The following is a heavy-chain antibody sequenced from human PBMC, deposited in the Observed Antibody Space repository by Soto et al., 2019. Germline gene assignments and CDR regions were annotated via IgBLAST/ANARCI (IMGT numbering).Heavy chain of an antibody. CDR1: EFTFSTYA. Sequence: EVQLLESGGGLVQPGGSLTLSCAASEFTFSTYAMTWVRLVPGKALEWVSGISGSGGATYYTDSVKGRFTISRDNGRNALYLQMSSLRAEDTGIYYCAKDKTGGYSSGWFHYSYGMDVWGQGTTVTVSS. D-gene: IGHD6-19*01. V-gene: IGHV3-23*01. CDR2: ISGSGGAT. J-gene: IGHJ6*02. CDR3: AKDKTGGYSSGWFHYSYGMDV.